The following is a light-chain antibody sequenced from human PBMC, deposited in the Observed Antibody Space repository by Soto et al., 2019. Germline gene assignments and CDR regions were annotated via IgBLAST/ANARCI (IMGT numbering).Light chain of an antibody. CDR1: SSDVGSYNF. J-gene: IGLJ3*02. CDR2: EGS. Sequence: QSALTQTASVSGSPGQSITISCTGTSSDVGSYNFVSWYQQHPGKAPKLMIYEGSKRPSGVSNRFSGSKSGNTASLTISGLQAEDEADYYCCSYAGRSTFEVFGGGTKLTVL. V-gene: IGLV2-23*03. CDR3: CSYAGRSTFEV.